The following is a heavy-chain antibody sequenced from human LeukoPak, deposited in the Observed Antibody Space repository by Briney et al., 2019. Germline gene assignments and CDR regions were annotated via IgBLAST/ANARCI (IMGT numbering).Heavy chain of an antibody. CDR1: GFTFSSYW. J-gene: IGHJ4*02. CDR3: LIAATARGGFDY. CDR2: INQAGSET. D-gene: IGHD2-21*02. Sequence: GGSLRISCAASGFTFSSYWMSGVRQAPGKGLEWVANINQAGSETYYVDSVMGRFTISRDNAKNSLYLQMTSLRVGDTAVYFCLIAATARGGFDYWGQGTLVTVSS. V-gene: IGHV3-7*01.